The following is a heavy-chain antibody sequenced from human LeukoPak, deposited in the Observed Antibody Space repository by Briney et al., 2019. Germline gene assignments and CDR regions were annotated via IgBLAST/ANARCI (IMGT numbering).Heavy chain of an antibody. CDR2: ISGSSDAI. D-gene: IGHD3-22*01. V-gene: IGHV3-11*01. J-gene: IGHJ4*02. Sequence: GGSLRLTCVVSGFRFSDYYVSWIRQTPGKSLELISYISGSSDAICYTDSVKGRFTISRDNAKNSLYLQLDSLSAEDTAVYYCASLYDSTGFCFDYWGQGALVTVSS. CDR1: GFRFSDYY. CDR3: ASLYDSTGFCFDY.